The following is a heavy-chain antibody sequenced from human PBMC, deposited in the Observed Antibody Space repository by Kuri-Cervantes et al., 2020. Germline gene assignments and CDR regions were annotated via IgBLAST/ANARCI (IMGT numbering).Heavy chain of an antibody. CDR2: TYYRSKWYN. V-gene: IGHV6-1*01. D-gene: IGHD3-22*01. Sequence: QTLSLTCAISGDSVSSNSAAWNWIRQSPSRGLEWLGRTYYRSKWYNDYAVSVKSRITISPDTSKNQFSLQLNSVTPEDTAVYYCARSSYYDSSGYPTDLDYWGQGTLVTVSS. CDR3: ARSSYYDSSGYPTDLDY. CDR1: GDSVSSNSAA. J-gene: IGHJ4*02.